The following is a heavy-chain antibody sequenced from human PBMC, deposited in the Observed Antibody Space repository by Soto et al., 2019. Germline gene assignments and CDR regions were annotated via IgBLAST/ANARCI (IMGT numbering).Heavy chain of an antibody. Sequence: QLQLQESGSGLVKPSQTLSLTCAVSGGSISSGGYSWSWIRQPPGKGRDCIGYMYHSGSTYYNPSLKRRVTLPIDSSKNHFSLTLSSVTADVTAVYYGARVLDLWGQGTLVTVSS. CDR1: GGSISSGGYS. CDR2: MYHSGST. V-gene: IGHV4-30-2*01. J-gene: IGHJ4*02. CDR3: ARVLDL.